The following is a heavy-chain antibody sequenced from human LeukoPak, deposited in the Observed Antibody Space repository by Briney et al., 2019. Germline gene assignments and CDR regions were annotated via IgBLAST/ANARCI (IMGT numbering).Heavy chain of an antibody. CDR3: ARGNDSSGYYSLDY. J-gene: IGHJ4*02. CDR1: VGSISSYY. Sequence: SETLSLTCTVSVGSISSYYWTWIRQPPGKGLEWIGYIYNTGSTNYNPSLKSRVTISVDASKNQFSLKLSSVTAADTAVYYCARGNDSSGYYSLDYWGQGTLVTVSS. D-gene: IGHD3-22*01. V-gene: IGHV4-59*01. CDR2: IYNTGST.